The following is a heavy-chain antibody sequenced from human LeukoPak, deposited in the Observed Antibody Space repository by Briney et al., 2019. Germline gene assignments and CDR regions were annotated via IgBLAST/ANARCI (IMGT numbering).Heavy chain of an antibody. J-gene: IGHJ4*02. CDR2: IYYSGST. V-gene: IGHV4-31*03. CDR3: AKESPVHKGVDY. Sequence: PSQTLSLTCTVSGGSISSGGYYWSWIRQHPGKGLEWIGYIYYSGSTYYNPSLKSRVTISVDTSKNQFSLKQSSVTAADTAVYYCAKESPVHKGVDYWGQGTLVTVSS. CDR1: GGSISSGGYY.